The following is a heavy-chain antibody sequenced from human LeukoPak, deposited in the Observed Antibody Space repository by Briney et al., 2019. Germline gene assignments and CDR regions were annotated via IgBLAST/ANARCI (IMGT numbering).Heavy chain of an antibody. Sequence: SVKVSCKSSGYTFTSYGISWVRQAPGQGLEWMGGIIPIFGTANYAQKFQGRVTITTDESTSTAYMELSSLRSEDAAVYYCASSVDTAMVPVDYWGQGTLVTVSS. CDR2: IIPIFGTA. D-gene: IGHD5-18*01. V-gene: IGHV1-69*05. CDR3: ASSVDTAMVPVDY. CDR1: GYTFTSYG. J-gene: IGHJ4*02.